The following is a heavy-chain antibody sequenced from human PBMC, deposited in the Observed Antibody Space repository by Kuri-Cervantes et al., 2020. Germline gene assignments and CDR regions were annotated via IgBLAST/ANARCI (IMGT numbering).Heavy chain of an antibody. J-gene: IGHJ6*02. D-gene: IGHD3-10*01. CDR3: AKDYGGGYYYYYVMDV. V-gene: IGHV3-33*06. CDR2: IWYDGSNK. CDR1: GFTFRSYG. Sequence: GESLKISCAASGFTFRSYGMNLVRQAPGKGLGWVAVIWYDGSNKYYADSVKGRFTISRDNSKNTLDLQMNSLRAEDTAVYYCAKDYGGGYYYYYVMDVWGQGTTVTVSS.